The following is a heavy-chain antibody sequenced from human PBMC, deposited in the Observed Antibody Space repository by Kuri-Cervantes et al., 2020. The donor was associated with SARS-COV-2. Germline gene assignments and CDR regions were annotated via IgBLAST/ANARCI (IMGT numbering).Heavy chain of an antibody. Sequence: GGSLRLSCAAPGFTFSSYWMHWVRQAPGKGLVWVSRINSEGSITTYADSVKGRFTISRDNAKNMLYLQMNSLRDEDTSVYYCARVWIAAAGTGFDLWGQGTLVTVSS. D-gene: IGHD6-13*01. CDR2: INSEGSIT. CDR3: ARVWIAAAGTGFDL. CDR1: GFTFSSYW. J-gene: IGHJ4*02. V-gene: IGHV3-74*01.